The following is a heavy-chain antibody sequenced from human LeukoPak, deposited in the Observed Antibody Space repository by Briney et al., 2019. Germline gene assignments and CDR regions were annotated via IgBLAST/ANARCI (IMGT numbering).Heavy chain of an antibody. CDR2: INPNSGGT. CDR3: ARTSSGWYSTY. V-gene: IGHV1-2*02. CDR1: GYTFTGYY. Sequence: ASVKVSFKASGYTFTGYYMHWVRQAPGQGLEWMGWINPNSGGTNYAQKFQGRVTMTRNTSISTAYMELSSLRSEDTAVYYCARTSSGWYSTYWGQGTLVTVSS. D-gene: IGHD6-19*01. J-gene: IGHJ4*02.